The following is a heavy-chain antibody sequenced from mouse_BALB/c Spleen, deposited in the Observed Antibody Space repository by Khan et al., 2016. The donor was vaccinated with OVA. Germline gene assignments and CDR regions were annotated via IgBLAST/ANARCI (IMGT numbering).Heavy chain of an antibody. Sequence: EVELVESGGGLVKPGGSLKLSCAASGFTFNNYAMSWVRQTPEKRLEWVASISSGGSTYYPDSVKGRCTISRDNVRNILYLQMSSLRSEDTAMYYCARDYWFTYWGQGTLVTVSA. V-gene: IGHV5-6-5*01. CDR2: ISSGGST. CDR1: GFTFNNYA. J-gene: IGHJ3*01. CDR3: ARDYWFTY.